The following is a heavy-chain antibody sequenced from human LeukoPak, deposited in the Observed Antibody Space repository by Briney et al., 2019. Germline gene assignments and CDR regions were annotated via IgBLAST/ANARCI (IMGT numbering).Heavy chain of an antibody. CDR3: AKDQQPGLRYFDWLFDLDY. V-gene: IGHV3-23*01. D-gene: IGHD3-9*01. Sequence: GGSLRLSCAASGFTFSSYAMSWVRQAPGRGLEWVSAISGSGGSTYYADSVKGRFTISRDNSKNTLYLQMNSLRAEDTAVYYCAKDQQPGLRYFDWLFDLDYWGQGTLVTVSS. J-gene: IGHJ4*02. CDR1: GFTFSSYA. CDR2: ISGSGGST.